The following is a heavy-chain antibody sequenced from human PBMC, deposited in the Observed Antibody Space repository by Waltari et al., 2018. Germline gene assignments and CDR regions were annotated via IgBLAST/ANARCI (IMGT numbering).Heavy chain of an antibody. J-gene: IGHJ4*02. CDR1: GFTFSNAW. V-gene: IGHV3-15*01. CDR2: IKSKTDCGTT. Sequence: EVQLVESGGGLVKPGGSLRLSCAASGFTFSNAWMSWVRQAPGKGLEWVGRIKSKTDCGTTDYAAPVKGRFTISRDDSKNTLYLQMNSLKTEDTAVYYCTTSGSYDEFDYWGQGTLVTVSS. D-gene: IGHD1-26*01. CDR3: TTSGSYDEFDY.